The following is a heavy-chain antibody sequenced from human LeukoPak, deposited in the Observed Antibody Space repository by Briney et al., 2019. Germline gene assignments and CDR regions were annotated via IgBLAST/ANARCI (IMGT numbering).Heavy chain of an antibody. CDR3: AIPPGYCSGGICYP. V-gene: IGHV1-46*01. Sequence: ASVKVSCKASGYTFTSYYVHWVRHAPGQGLEWMGIINPSGGSTSYAQKFKGRVTMTSDTSTSTVYMQLSSLRSEDTAVYYCAIPPGYCSGGICYPWGQGTLVTVSS. J-gene: IGHJ5*02. CDR2: INPSGGST. CDR1: GYTFTSYY. D-gene: IGHD2-15*01.